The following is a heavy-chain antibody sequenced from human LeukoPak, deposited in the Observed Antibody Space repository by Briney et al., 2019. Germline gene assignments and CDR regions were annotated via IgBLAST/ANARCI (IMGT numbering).Heavy chain of an antibody. CDR1: GFTFDDYA. J-gene: IGHJ6*02. V-gene: IGHV3-9*01. Sequence: GGSLRLSCAASGFTFDDYAMHWVRQAPGKGLEWVSGISWNSGSIGYADSVKGRFTICRDNAKNSLYLQMNSLRAEDTALYYCAKDLSEAAAGTPGDYYYGMDVWGQGTTVTVSS. D-gene: IGHD6-13*01. CDR2: ISWNSGSI. CDR3: AKDLSEAAAGTPGDYYYGMDV.